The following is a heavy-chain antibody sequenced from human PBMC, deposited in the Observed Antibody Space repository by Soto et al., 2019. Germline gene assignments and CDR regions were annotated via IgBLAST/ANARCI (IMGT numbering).Heavy chain of an antibody. J-gene: IGHJ4*02. D-gene: IGHD3-22*01. Sequence: SETLSLTCTVSGGSISSGGYYWSWIRQLPGKGLEYIGYIYYSGTTYYNPSLKSRIAISVDTSKNQFSLELSSVTAADTAVYYCARDLFYYDSRGYSGHFDYWGQGTLVTVSS. V-gene: IGHV4-31*03. CDR1: GGSISSGGYY. CDR2: IYYSGTT. CDR3: ARDLFYYDSRGYSGHFDY.